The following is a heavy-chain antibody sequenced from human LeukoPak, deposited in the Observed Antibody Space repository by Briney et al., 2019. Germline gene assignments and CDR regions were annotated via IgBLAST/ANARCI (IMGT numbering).Heavy chain of an antibody. CDR2: FDPEEGET. D-gene: IGHD3-9*01. Sequence: GASVKVSCKVSGYTLTELSMHWVRQTPGEGLEWMGGFDPEEGETVFAQKFQGRVTMTEDTSTDTAYMELSSLRSEDSAVYYCATDNILTGYSPKYWGQGTLVTVSS. J-gene: IGHJ4*02. CDR1: GYTLTELS. CDR3: ATDNILTGYSPKY. V-gene: IGHV1-24*01.